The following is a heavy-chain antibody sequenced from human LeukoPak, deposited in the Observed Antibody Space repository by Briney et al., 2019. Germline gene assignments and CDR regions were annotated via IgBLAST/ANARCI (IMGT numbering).Heavy chain of an antibody. CDR3: ARDVRESSGYRVGFDP. J-gene: IGHJ5*02. Sequence: PSETLSLTCTVSGGFISSYYWSWIRQPPGKGLEWIGYMYYSGSTNYNPSLKSRVTISVDTSKNQFSLKLISVTAADTAVYYCARDVRESSGYRVGFDPWGQGTPVTVSS. V-gene: IGHV4-59*01. CDR1: GGFISSYY. D-gene: IGHD3-22*01. CDR2: MYYSGST.